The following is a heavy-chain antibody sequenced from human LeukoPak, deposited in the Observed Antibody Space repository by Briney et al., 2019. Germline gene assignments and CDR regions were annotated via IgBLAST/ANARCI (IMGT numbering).Heavy chain of an antibody. CDR1: GYSFTSYW. D-gene: IGHD4-17*01. CDR2: IYPGDSDT. V-gene: IGHV5-51*01. J-gene: IGHJ5*02. CDR3: ARGIPTVTTRRTIWIDP. Sequence: GESLKISCKGSGYSFTSYWIGWVRQMPGKGLEWMGIIYPGDSDTRYSPSFQGQVTISADKSISTAYLQWSSLKASDTAMYYCARGIPTVTTRRTIWIDPWGQGTLVTVSS.